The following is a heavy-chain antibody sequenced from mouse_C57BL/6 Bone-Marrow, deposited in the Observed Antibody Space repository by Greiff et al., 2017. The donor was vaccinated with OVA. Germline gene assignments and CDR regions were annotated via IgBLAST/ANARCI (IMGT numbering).Heavy chain of an antibody. Sequence: QVQLQQSGAELVRPGASVTLSCKASGYTFNDYEMHWVKQTPVHGLEWIGAIDPETGGTAYNQKFKGKAILTADKSSSTAYMELRSLTSEDSAVYYCTRHGLDDWGQGTTLTVSS. CDR3: TRHGLDD. CDR1: GYTFNDYE. J-gene: IGHJ2*01. CDR2: IDPETGGT. D-gene: IGHD1-1*02. V-gene: IGHV1-15*01.